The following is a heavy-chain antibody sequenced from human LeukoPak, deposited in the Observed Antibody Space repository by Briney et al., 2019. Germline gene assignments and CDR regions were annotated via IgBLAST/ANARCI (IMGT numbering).Heavy chain of an antibody. CDR3: VRGDRRDF. V-gene: IGHV3-30-3*01. CDR1: GFTFSSYA. Sequence: GRSLRLSCAASGFTFSSYAMHWVRQAPGKGLEWVAVISYDGSNKYYADSVKGRFTISRDNSKNTLYLQMNSLRAEDTAVYYCVRGDRRDFWGQGTLVTVSS. CDR2: ISYDGSNK. J-gene: IGHJ4*02. D-gene: IGHD2-21*02.